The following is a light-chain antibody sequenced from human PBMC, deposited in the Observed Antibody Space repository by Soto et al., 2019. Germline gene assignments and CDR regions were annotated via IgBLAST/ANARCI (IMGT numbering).Light chain of an antibody. CDR2: DVS. CDR3: SSYTTSSTYV. V-gene: IGLV2-14*01. Sequence: ALTQPASVSGSPGQSITISCTGTSSDVGGYNYVAWYQQHPGKAPKVMIYDVSNRPSGVSNRFSGSKSGNTASLTISGLQAEDEADYYCSSYTTSSTYVFGTGTKLTVL. J-gene: IGLJ1*01. CDR1: SSDVGGYNY.